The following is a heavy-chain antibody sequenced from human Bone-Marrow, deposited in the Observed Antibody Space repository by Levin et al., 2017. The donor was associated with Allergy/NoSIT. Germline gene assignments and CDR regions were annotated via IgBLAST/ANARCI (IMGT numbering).Heavy chain of an antibody. CDR1: GYTFTSYG. V-gene: IGHV1-18*01. CDR3: ARDPLITIFGVVTPYWYFDL. J-gene: IGHJ2*01. Sequence: ASVKVSCKASGYTFTSYGISWVRQAPGQGLEWMGWISAYNGNTNYAQKLQGRVTMTTDTSTSTAYMELRSLRSDDTAVYYCARDPLITIFGVVTPYWYFDLWGRGTLVTVSS. D-gene: IGHD3-3*01. CDR2: ISAYNGNT.